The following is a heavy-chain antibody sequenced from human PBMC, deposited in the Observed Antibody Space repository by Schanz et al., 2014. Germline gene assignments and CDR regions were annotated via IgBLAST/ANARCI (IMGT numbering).Heavy chain of an antibody. V-gene: IGHV1-2*02. CDR2: INPDSGGT. J-gene: IGHJ6*02. Sequence: QVQLVQSGAEVKKPGASVKVSCKASGYTLTAYYMHWVRQAPGQGLEWMGWINPDSGGTNYAQKFQGSVTMTRDPSISTAYMELSRLTSDDTAVFFCARENTAVAGMPRVMDVWGQGTTVTVTS. D-gene: IGHD6-19*01. CDR3: ARENTAVAGMPRVMDV. CDR1: GYTLTAYY.